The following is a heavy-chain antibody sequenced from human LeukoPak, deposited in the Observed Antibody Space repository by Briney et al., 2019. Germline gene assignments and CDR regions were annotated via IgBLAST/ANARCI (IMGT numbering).Heavy chain of an antibody. CDR2: IRGDGSKT. CDR1: GFTFSNYW. CDR3: ARYQPLGY. V-gene: IGHV3-7*01. J-gene: IGHJ4*02. D-gene: IGHD2-2*01. Sequence: GGSLRLSCVASGFTFSNYWMTWVRQAPGKGLEWVANIRGDGSKTYYVDSAKGRFTISRDNAKNSLYLQMNSLRAEDTAVYYCARYQPLGYWGQGTLVTVSS.